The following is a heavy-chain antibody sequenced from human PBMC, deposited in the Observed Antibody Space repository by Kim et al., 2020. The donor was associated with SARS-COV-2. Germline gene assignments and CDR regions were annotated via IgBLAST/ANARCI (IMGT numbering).Heavy chain of an antibody. CDR3: ATGPAVITNYYFAI. CDR2: IHPRDSDV. D-gene: IGHD3-22*01. J-gene: IGHJ1*01. CDR1: GSKVSTYW. Sequence: GESLKISCQASGSKVSTYWIGWVRQLPGKGLELMGVIHPRDSDVRYSQSFQGLVTISTDGSGAYLHLSALKASDTAFYYCATGPAVITNYYFAIWGQGTL. V-gene: IGHV5-51*01.